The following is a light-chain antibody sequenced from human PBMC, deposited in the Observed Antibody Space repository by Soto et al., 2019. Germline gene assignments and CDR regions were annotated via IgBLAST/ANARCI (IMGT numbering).Light chain of an antibody. J-gene: IGLJ1*01. V-gene: IGLV2-8*01. CDR1: SSDVGGYNY. CDR2: EVS. CDR3: SSYAGSNNLFV. Sequence: QSVLTQPPSASGSPGQSVTISCTGTSSDVGGYNYVSWYQQHPGKAPKVMIYEVSKRPSGVPDRFSGSKSGNTASLTVSGLQAEDEADYYCSSYAGSNNLFVFGTGTKVT.